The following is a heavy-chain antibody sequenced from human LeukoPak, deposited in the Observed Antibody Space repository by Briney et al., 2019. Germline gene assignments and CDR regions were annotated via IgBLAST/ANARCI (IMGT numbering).Heavy chain of an antibody. V-gene: IGHV3-48*04. J-gene: IGHJ4*02. CDR3: ARSVVPAVKAPFDY. CDR1: GFTFSSYA. Sequence: PGGSLRLSCAASGFTFSSYAMTWVRQAPGKGLEWVSYISSSSSTIYYADSVKGRFTISRDNAKNSLYLQMNSLRAEDTAVYYCARSVVPAVKAPFDYWGQGTLVTVSS. CDR2: ISSSSSTI. D-gene: IGHD2-2*01.